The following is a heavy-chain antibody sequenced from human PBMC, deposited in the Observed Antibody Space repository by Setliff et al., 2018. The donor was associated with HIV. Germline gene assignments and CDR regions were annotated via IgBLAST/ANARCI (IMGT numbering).Heavy chain of an antibody. J-gene: IGHJ3*02. CDR1: GFSFDDYA. Sequence: GGSLRLSCTASGFSFDDYALTWVRQAPGKGLEWVGLIKSKPDGETTDYAAPVKGRFTISRDDSKNTLYLQMSNLKTDDTAVYYCSTDIPYTGGGTFHIWGQGTMVTVSS. V-gene: IGHV3-15*01. D-gene: IGHD3-16*01. CDR3: STDIPYTGGGTFHI. CDR2: IKSKPDGETT.